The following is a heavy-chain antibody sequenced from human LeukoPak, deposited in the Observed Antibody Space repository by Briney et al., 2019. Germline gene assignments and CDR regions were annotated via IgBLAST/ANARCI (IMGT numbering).Heavy chain of an antibody. CDR3: ARERDYSSWQFDY. J-gene: IGHJ4*02. CDR2: IYSSGIT. D-gene: IGHD6-13*01. V-gene: IGHV3-53*01. CDR1: GFTFSTYA. Sequence: QSGGSLRLSCAASGFTFSTYAMSWVRQAPGKGLEWVSVIYSSGITYYADSVKGRFTISRDNSKNTLYLQMNSLRAEDTAVYYCARERDYSSWQFDYWGQGTLVTVSS.